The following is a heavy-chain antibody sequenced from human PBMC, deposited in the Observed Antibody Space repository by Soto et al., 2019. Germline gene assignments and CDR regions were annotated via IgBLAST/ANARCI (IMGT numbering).Heavy chain of an antibody. Sequence: SETLSLTCTVSGGSINNYYWNWIRQPPGKGLEWIGYVSYSGRTNYNPSLKSRVNMLVDKSKNQFSLNLTSVTAADTAVYYGPGVQYSVVSANDVLGQVKMVAVSS. CDR1: GGSINNYY. J-gene: IGHJ3*01. CDR2: VSYSGRT. V-gene: IGHV4-59*01. D-gene: IGHD3-16*02. CDR3: PGVQYSVVSANDV.